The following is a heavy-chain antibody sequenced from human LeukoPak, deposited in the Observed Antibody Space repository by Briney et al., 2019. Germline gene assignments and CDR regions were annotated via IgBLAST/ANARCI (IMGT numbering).Heavy chain of an antibody. J-gene: IGHJ5*02. D-gene: IGHD2-2*01. V-gene: IGHV3-48*04. CDR1: GFTFSSYS. CDR3: ARTRLGNWFDP. CDR2: ISSSGSTI. Sequence: GGSLGLSCAASGFTFSSYSMNWVRQAPGRGLEWVSYISSSGSTIYYADSVKGRFTISRDNAKNSLYLQMNSLRAEDTAVYYCARTRLGNWFDPWGQGTLVTVSS.